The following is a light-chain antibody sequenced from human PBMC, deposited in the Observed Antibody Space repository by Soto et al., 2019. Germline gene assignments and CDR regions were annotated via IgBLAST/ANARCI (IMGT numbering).Light chain of an antibody. CDR2: DDN. J-gene: IGLJ1*01. CDR3: LSYDGNILYV. CDR1: SGSIASNY. V-gene: IGLV6-57*01. Sequence: NFMLTQPHSVSESPGKTVTISCTRSSGSIASNYVQWFQRRPGSSPTTVIFDDNQRPSGIPDRFSGSIDTSSNSASLTISGLKTEDEAEYYCLSYDGNILYVFGSGTKVTVL.